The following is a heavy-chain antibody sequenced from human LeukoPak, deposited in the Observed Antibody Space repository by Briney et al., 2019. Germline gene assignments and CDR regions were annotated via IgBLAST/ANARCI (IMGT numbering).Heavy chain of an antibody. CDR2: INWNGGST. Sequence: PGGSLRLSCAASGFTFDDYGMSWVRQAPGKGLEWVSGINWNGGSTGYADSVKGRFTISRDNAKNSLYLQMNSLRAEDTALYYCARDSDFGRWQWLVGYYMDVWGKGTTVTVSS. J-gene: IGHJ6*03. D-gene: IGHD6-19*01. CDR3: ARDSDFGRWQWLVGYYMDV. CDR1: GFTFDDYG. V-gene: IGHV3-20*04.